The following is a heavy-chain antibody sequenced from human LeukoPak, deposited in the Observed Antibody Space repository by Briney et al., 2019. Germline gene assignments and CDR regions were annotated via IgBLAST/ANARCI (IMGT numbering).Heavy chain of an antibody. Sequence: SGGSLRLSCATSGFTVNGHPMHWVRQAPGKGLEWVAVVSSVGNNKYYTDSVKGRFTVSRDDSNNMVYLHMTGLRSEDSAVYFCARAPSEWDLLLNHFDSWGQGTLVTVSS. J-gene: IGHJ4*02. D-gene: IGHD1-26*01. CDR1: GFTVNGHP. CDR2: VSSVGNNK. CDR3: ARAPSEWDLLLNHFDS. V-gene: IGHV3-30*04.